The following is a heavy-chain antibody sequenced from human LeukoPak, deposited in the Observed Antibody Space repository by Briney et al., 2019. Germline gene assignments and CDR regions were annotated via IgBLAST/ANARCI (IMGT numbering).Heavy chain of an antibody. CDR1: GFTFSSYW. D-gene: IGHD3-16*01. Sequence: PGGSLRLSCAASGFTFSSYWMSWVRQAPGKGLEWVANIKQDGSEKYYVDSVKGRFTISRDNAKNSRYLQMNSLRAEDTAVYSCARGGINSYYYMDVWGKGTTVTVSS. CDR3: ARGGINSYYYMDV. CDR2: IKQDGSEK. J-gene: IGHJ6*03. V-gene: IGHV3-7*01.